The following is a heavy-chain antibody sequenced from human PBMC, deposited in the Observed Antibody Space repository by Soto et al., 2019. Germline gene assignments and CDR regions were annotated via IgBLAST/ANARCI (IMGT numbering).Heavy chain of an antibody. CDR3: AKGRAKPPNTTNYYYYGMDV. D-gene: IGHD7-27*01. CDR2: ISGSGGST. CDR1: GFTFSSYA. J-gene: IGHJ6*02. Sequence: EVQLLESGGGLVQPGGSLRLSCAASGFTFSSYAMSWVRQAPGKGLEWVSAISGSGGSTYYADSVKGRFTISRDNSKNTLYLQMNSLRAEDTAVYYCAKGRAKPPNTTNYYYYGMDVWGQGTTVTVSS. V-gene: IGHV3-23*01.